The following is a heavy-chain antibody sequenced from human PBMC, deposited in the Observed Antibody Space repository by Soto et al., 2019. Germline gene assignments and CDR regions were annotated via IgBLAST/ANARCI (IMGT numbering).Heavy chain of an antibody. CDR3: AKGFIVVVTVLRPDDGFDV. J-gene: IGHJ3*01. D-gene: IGHD2-21*02. CDR1: GFTFGNYG. Sequence: DVQLLESGGGLVQPGGSLRLSCATSGFTFGNYGMNWVRQAPGKGLEWVSGISGGGGNTYYADSVKGRFTISRDPSKNTVFLEMNSLRAEDTAVYYWAKGFIVVVTVLRPDDGFDVWGQGTLVTVSS. V-gene: IGHV3-23*01. CDR2: ISGGGGNT.